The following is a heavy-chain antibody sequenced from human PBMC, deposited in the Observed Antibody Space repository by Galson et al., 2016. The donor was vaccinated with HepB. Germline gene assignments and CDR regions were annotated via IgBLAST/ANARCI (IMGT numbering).Heavy chain of an antibody. V-gene: IGHV3-9*01. Sequence: SLRLSCAASGFTFGDYAMHWVRQAPGKGLEWVAGITWHSGAIAYADSVKGRFTISRDNARNSLYLQMNNLRTEDTSLYYCAKDRVSFYYYGMDVWGQGTTVTVSS. J-gene: IGHJ6*02. CDR1: GFTFGDYA. CDR3: AKDRVSFYYYGMDV. CDR2: ITWHSGAI. D-gene: IGHD2-8*01.